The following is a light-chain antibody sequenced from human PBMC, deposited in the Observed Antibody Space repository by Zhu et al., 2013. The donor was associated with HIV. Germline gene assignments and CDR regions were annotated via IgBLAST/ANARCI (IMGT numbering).Light chain of an antibody. J-gene: IGLJ2*01. V-gene: IGLV1-51*01. CDR3: QSYDNRLRGWV. CDR2: DND. CDR1: TSNIGKNL. Sequence: QSILTQPPSVSAAPGQRVTMSCSGSTSNIGKNLVSWYQHFPGTAPKLLIHDNDERASGIPDRFSASKSGTSASLAIAGLQAEDEADYYCQSYDNRLRGWVFGGGTRLTVL.